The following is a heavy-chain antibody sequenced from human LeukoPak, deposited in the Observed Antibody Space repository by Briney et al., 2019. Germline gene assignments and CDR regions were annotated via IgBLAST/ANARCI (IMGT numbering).Heavy chain of an antibody. CDR1: GGTFSSYA. J-gene: IGHJ4*02. V-gene: IGHV1-69*01. Sequence: ASVKVSCKASGGTFSSYAISWVRQAPGQGLEWMGGIIPIFGTANYAQKFQGRVTITADESTSTAYMELSSLRSEDTAVYYCALEATDGNYFDYWGQGTLVTVSS. CDR3: ALEATDGNYFDY. CDR2: IIPIFGTA. D-gene: IGHD5-12*01.